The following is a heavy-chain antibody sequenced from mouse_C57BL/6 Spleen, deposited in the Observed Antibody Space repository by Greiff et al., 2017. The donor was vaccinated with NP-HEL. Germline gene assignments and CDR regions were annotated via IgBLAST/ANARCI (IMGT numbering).Heavy chain of an antibody. D-gene: IGHD1-1*02. Sequence: QVQLKQSGAELARPGASVKLSCKASGYTFTSYGISWVKQRTGQGLEWIGEIYPRSGNTYYNEKFKGKATLTADKSSSTAYMELRSLTSEDSAVYFCAREGGYYGGYWGQGTTLTVSS. J-gene: IGHJ2*01. CDR1: GYTFTSYG. CDR2: IYPRSGNT. CDR3: AREGGYYGGY. V-gene: IGHV1-81*01.